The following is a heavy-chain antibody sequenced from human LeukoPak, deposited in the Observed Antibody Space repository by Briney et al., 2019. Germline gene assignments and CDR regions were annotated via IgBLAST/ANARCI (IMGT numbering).Heavy chain of an antibody. V-gene: IGHV3-23*01. J-gene: IGHJ3*02. CDR2: ISGSGGST. D-gene: IGHD3-22*01. Sequence: GGSLRLSCAASGFTFSSYAMSWVRQAPGKRLEWVSAISGSGGSTYYADSVKGRFTISRDNSKNTLYLQMNSLRAEDTAVYYCARSGRITMIVVVIYDAFDIWGQGTMVTVSS. CDR3: ARSGRITMIVVVIYDAFDI. CDR1: GFTFSSYA.